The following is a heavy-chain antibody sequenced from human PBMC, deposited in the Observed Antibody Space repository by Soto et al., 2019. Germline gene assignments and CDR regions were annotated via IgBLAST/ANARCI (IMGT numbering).Heavy chain of an antibody. J-gene: IGHJ3*02. Sequence: PGESLKISCKASGYNFTTYWIGWVRQMPGKGLEWMGIIYPGDSDTRYSPSFQGQVTISADKSISTAYLQWSSLKASDTAMYYCARSGSGYSYGCDAFDIWGQGTMVTVSS. D-gene: IGHD5-18*01. CDR2: IYPGDSDT. CDR3: ARSGSGYSYGCDAFDI. CDR1: GYNFTTYW. V-gene: IGHV5-51*01.